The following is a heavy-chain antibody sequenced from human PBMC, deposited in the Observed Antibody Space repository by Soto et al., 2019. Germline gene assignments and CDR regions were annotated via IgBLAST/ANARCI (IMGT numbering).Heavy chain of an antibody. V-gene: IGHV1-24*01. CDR2: FDPEDGET. Sequence: GASVKVSCKVAGYTLTELSMHWVRQAPGKGIEWMGGFDPEDGETIYAEKFQGRVTMTEDTSTDTAYMELSSLRSEDTAVYYCATIITIFGVVIKYFQHWGQGTLVTSPQ. CDR1: GYTLTELS. CDR3: ATIITIFGVVIKYFQH. D-gene: IGHD3-3*01. J-gene: IGHJ1*01.